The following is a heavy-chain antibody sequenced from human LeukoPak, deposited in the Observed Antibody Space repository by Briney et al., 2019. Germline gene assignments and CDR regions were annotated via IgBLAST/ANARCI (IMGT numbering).Heavy chain of an antibody. Sequence: GGSLRLSFAASGFTFSSSAMSWVRQAPGKGLEWVSAISGNGGSTYYGDSVKGRFTISRDNSKSTLFLQMNSLRAEDTAVYYCAKEKGANGLFDYWGQGTLVTVSS. CDR1: GFTFSSSA. V-gene: IGHV3-23*01. J-gene: IGHJ4*02. CDR3: AKEKGANGLFDY. CDR2: ISGNGGST. D-gene: IGHD1-26*01.